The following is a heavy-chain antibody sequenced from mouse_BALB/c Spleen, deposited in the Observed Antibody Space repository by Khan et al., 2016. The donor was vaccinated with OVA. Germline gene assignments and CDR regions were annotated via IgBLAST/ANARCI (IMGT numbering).Heavy chain of an antibody. J-gene: IGHJ1*01. CDR1: GYSFTSYL. V-gene: IGHV1-5*01. CDR2: IYPGNSDT. CDR3: ARPSYDPRDFEV. D-gene: IGHD2-3*01. Sequence: VQLKESGTVLARPGASVKMSCKASGYSFTSYLIHWVKQRPGQGLEWIGDIYPGNSDTTYNQKFKDKAKLTAGTSANTAYMELSSLTNEDSAVYYCARPSYDPRDFEVWGAGTTVTVSS.